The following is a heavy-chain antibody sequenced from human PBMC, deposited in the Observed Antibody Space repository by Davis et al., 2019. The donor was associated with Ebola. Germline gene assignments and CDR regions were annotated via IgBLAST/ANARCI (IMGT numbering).Heavy chain of an antibody. CDR1: GYTFTSYY. D-gene: IGHD4-23*01. Sequence: ASVKVSCKASGYTFTSYYMHWVRQAPGQGLEWMGIINPSGGSTSYAQKFQGRVTMTRDTSTSTVYIELSSLRSEDTAVYYCARSVTTVVTPGYYYYGMDVWGQGTTVTVSS. J-gene: IGHJ6*02. CDR3: ARSVTTVVTPGYYYYGMDV. V-gene: IGHV1-46*01. CDR2: INPSGGST.